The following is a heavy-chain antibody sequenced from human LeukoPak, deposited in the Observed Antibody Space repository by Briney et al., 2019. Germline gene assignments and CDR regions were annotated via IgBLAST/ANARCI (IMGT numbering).Heavy chain of an antibody. Sequence: GKSLRLSCAASGFTFSTYAMHWVRQAPGKGLEWVAVISYDGSNKYYADSVKGRFTISRDNSKNTLYLQMNSLRAEDTAVYYCARDSNDSSGYYYHTFSYWGQGTLVTVSS. J-gene: IGHJ4*02. D-gene: IGHD3-22*01. CDR1: GFTFSTYA. CDR2: ISYDGSNK. CDR3: ARDSNDSSGYYYHTFSY. V-gene: IGHV3-30-3*01.